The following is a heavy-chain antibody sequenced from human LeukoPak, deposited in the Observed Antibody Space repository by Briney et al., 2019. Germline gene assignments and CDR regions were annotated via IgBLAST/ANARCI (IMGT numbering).Heavy chain of an antibody. V-gene: IGHV3-53*01. Sequence: GGSLRLSCAASGFTVSSNYMSWVRQAPGKGLEWVSVIYSGDSTYYADSVKGRFTISRDNSKNTLYLQMNSLRAEDTAVYYCARVQWELLSFDYWGQGTLVTVSS. D-gene: IGHD1-26*01. CDR1: GFTVSSNY. CDR2: IYSGDST. CDR3: ARVQWELLSFDY. J-gene: IGHJ4*02.